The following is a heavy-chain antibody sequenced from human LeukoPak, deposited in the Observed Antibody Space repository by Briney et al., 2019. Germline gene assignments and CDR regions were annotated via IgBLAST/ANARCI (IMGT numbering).Heavy chain of an antibody. V-gene: IGHV4-39*01. J-gene: IGHJ4*02. CDR1: GGSISSSSYY. CDR3: AGQRQLVLNY. D-gene: IGHD6-13*01. CDR2: IYYSGST. Sequence: PSETLSLTCTVSGGSISSSSYYWGWIRQPPGKGLEWIGSIYYSGSTYYNPSLKSRVTISVDTSKNQFSLKLSSVTAADTAVYYCAGQRQLVLNYWGQGTLVTVSS.